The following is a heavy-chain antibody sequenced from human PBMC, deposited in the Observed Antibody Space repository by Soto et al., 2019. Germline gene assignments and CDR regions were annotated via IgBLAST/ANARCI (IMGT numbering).Heavy chain of an antibody. Sequence: QVQLVQSGAEVKKPGASVKVSCKASGYTFNSYGINWVRQAPGQGLEWLGRVSTYNGNTNYAQKVQGRVTMTTDTSTSTVYMELRSLTSDDTAVYFCARERGLTASTLFGYWGQGTLVTVSS. CDR2: VSTYNGNT. J-gene: IGHJ4*02. D-gene: IGHD3-10*02. CDR1: GYTFNSYG. V-gene: IGHV1-18*01. CDR3: ARERGLTASTLFGY.